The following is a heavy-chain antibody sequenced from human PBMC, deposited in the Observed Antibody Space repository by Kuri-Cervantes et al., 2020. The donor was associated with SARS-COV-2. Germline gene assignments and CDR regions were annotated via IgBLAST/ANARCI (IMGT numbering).Heavy chain of an antibody. Sequence: ASVKVSCKASGYTFTSYDINWVRQAAGQGLEWMGWMNPNSGNTGYVQKFQGRVTITRNTSISTAYMELSSLRSEDTAVYYCARGGQYYDFWSGYPTDYYYYYMDVWGKGTTVTVSS. V-gene: IGHV1-8*03. CDR2: MNPNSGNT. CDR3: ARGGQYYDFWSGYPTDYYYYYMDV. D-gene: IGHD3-3*01. J-gene: IGHJ6*03. CDR1: GYTFTSYD.